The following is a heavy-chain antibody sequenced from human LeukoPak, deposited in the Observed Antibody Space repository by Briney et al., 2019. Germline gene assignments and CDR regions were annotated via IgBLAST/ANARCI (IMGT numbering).Heavy chain of an antibody. D-gene: IGHD5-24*01. J-gene: IGHJ3*02. CDR2: IYYSGST. CDR1: GGSISSGDYY. CDR3: ARGGGYNREAFDI. V-gene: IGHV4-30-4*01. Sequence: SETLSLTCTVSGGSISSGDYYWSWIRQPPGKGLEWIGYIYYSGSTYYNPSLKSRVTISVDTSKNQFSLKLSSVTAADTAVYYCARGGGYNREAFDIWGQGTMVTVSS.